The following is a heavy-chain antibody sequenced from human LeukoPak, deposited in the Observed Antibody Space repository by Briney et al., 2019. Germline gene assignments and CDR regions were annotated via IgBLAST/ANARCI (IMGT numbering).Heavy chain of an antibody. Sequence: GGSLRLSCAASGFTFNTYTMNWVRQAPGKGLEWVSAISGSGGSTYYADSVKGRFTISRDNSKNTLYLQMNSLRAEDTAVYYCAKDYRSSSWYYFDYWGQGTLVTVSS. CDR3: AKDYRSSSWYYFDY. J-gene: IGHJ4*02. CDR1: GFTFNTYT. V-gene: IGHV3-23*01. CDR2: ISGSGGST. D-gene: IGHD6-13*01.